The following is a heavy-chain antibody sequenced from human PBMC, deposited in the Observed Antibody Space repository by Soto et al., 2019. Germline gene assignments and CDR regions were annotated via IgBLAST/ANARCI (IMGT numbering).Heavy chain of an antibody. D-gene: IGHD3-22*01. CDR2: ISSSSSTI. J-gene: IGHJ5*02. Sequence: GGSLRLSCAASGFTFSSYSMNWVRQAPGKGLEWVSYISSSSSTIYYADSVKGRFTISRDNAKNSLYLQMNSLRDEDTAVYYCARAYYYDSSGYLNWFDPWGQGTLVTVSS. CDR3: ARAYYYDSSGYLNWFDP. V-gene: IGHV3-48*02. CDR1: GFTFSSYS.